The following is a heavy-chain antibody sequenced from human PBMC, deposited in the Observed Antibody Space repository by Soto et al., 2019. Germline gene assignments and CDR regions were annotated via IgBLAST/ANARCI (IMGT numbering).Heavy chain of an antibody. J-gene: IGHJ6*02. CDR3: ARGRYYYYGMDV. Sequence: PGGSLRLSCAASGFTFSSYAMHWVRQAPGKGLEWVAVISYDGSNKYYADSVKGRFTISRDNSKNTLYLQMNSLRAEDTAVYYCARGRYYYYGMDVWGQGTTVTVSS. V-gene: IGHV3-30-3*01. CDR1: GFTFSSYA. CDR2: ISYDGSNK.